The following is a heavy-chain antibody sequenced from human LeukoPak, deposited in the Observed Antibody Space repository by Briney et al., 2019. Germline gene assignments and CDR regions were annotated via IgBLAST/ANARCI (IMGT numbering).Heavy chain of an antibody. Sequence: SETLSLTCAVYGGSLSGYYWSWIRQPPGKGLEWIGEINHSGSTNYNPSLKSRVTISVDTSKNQFSLKLSSVTAADTAVYYCARGSGFYTGNRGIDYWGQGTLVTVSS. CDR2: INHSGST. CDR1: GGSLSGYY. V-gene: IGHV4-34*01. J-gene: IGHJ4*02. CDR3: ARGSGFYTGNRGIDY. D-gene: IGHD3-10*01.